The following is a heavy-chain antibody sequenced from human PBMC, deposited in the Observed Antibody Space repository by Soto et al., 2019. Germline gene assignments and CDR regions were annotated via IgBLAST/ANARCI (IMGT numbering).Heavy chain of an antibody. CDR1: GFTFSSYW. CDR3: ARDVGVRDGEGFDY. CDR2: IKQDGSEK. D-gene: IGHD3-10*01. J-gene: IGHJ4*01. V-gene: IGHV3-7*03. Sequence: EVQLVESGGGLVQPGGSLRLSCAASGFTFSSYWMSWVRQAPGKGLEWVANIKQDGSEKYYVDSVKGRFTISRDNVKNSLYLQMNSLRAEDTAVYYCARDVGVRDGEGFDYLGQGTLVTVSS.